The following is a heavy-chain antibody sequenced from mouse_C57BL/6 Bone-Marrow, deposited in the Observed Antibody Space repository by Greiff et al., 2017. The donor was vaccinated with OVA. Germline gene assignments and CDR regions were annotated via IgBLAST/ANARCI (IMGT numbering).Heavy chain of an antibody. V-gene: IGHV3-6*01. CDR3: ARDRTAQAPWFAY. J-gene: IGHJ3*01. CDR2: IRYDGSN. Sequence: EVKLMESGPGLVKPSQSLSLTCSVTGYSITSGYYWNWIRQFPGNKLEWMGYIRYDGSNNYNPPLKNRISITRDTSKNQFFLKLNSVTTEDTATYYCARDRTAQAPWFAYWGQVTLVTVSA. CDR1: GYSITSGYY. D-gene: IGHD3-2*02.